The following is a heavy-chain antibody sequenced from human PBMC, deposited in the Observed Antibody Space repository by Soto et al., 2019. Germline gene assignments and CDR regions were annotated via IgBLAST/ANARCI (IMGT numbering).Heavy chain of an antibody. J-gene: IGHJ4*02. CDR3: ARDEGFTVY. Sequence: PGGSLRLSCAASGFTFSSYAMTWVRQAPGKGLEWVSAISGSGAYTYYANSVKGRFTISRDNSKNTLYLQKNSLRAEDTAVYYCARDEGFTVYCGQGTLVTVSS. V-gene: IGHV3-23*01. CDR1: GFTFSSYA. D-gene: IGHD2-15*01. CDR2: ISGSGAYT.